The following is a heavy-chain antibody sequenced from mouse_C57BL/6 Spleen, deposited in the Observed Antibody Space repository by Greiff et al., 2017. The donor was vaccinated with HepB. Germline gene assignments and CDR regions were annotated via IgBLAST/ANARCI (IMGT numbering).Heavy chain of an antibody. D-gene: IGHD2-3*01. CDR2: IRNKANNHAT. CDR1: GFTFSDAW. Sequence: DVKLVESGGGLVQPGGSMKLSCAASGFTFSDAWMDWVRQSPEKGLEWVAEIRNKANNHATYYAESVKGRFTISRDDSKSSVYLQMNSLRAEDTGIYYCTRNGYYGYWYFDVWGTGTTVTVSS. J-gene: IGHJ1*03. CDR3: TRNGYYGYWYFDV. V-gene: IGHV6-6*01.